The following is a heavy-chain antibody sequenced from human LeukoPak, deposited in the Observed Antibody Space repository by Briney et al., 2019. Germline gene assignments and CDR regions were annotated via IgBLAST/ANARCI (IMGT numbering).Heavy chain of an antibody. V-gene: IGHV5-51*01. D-gene: IGHD5-18*01. J-gene: IGHJ5*02. CDR1: GYRFSTYW. Sequence: GESLKISCKGSGYRFSTYWIAWVRQMPGKGLEWMGIIYPGDSDTRYSPSFQGQVTISTDKSISTAYLQWSSLKASDTAIYYCARKNPTALRNNWFDPWGQGTLVTVSS. CDR3: ARKNPTALRNNWFDP. CDR2: IYPGDSDT.